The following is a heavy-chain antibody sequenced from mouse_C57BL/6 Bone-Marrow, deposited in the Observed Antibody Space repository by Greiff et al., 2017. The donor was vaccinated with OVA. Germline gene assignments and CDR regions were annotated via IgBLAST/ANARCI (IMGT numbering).Heavy chain of an antibody. CDR1: GFTFSSYG. CDR2: ISSGGSYT. Sequence: EVKLEESGGDLVKPGGSLKLSCAASGFTFSSYGMSWVRQTPDKRLEWVATISSGGSYTYYPDSVKGRFTISRDNAKNTLYLQMSSLKSEDTAMYYCARSRLLLFAYWGQGTLVTVSA. CDR3: ARSRLLLFAY. V-gene: IGHV5-6*02. D-gene: IGHD2-10*01. J-gene: IGHJ3*01.